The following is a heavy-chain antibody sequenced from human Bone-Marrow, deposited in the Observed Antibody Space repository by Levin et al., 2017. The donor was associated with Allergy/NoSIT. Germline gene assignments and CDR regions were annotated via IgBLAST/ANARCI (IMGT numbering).Heavy chain of an antibody. CDR1: GYTLTELG. J-gene: IGHJ6*02. Sequence: ASVKVSCKVSGYTLTELGIHWVRQAPGKGLEWMGGFDSEDAETVYAQKFKGRVTMTEDASTATAYMELSSLRSDDTAVYYCATVSATKYYYYGMDVWGQGTTVTVSS. D-gene: IGHD2/OR15-2a*01. CDR3: ATVSATKYYYYGMDV. V-gene: IGHV1-24*01. CDR2: FDSEDAET.